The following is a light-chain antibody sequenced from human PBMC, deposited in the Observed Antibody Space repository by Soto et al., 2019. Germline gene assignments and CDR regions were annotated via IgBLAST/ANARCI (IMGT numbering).Light chain of an antibody. CDR2: DVS. V-gene: IGLV2-14*01. J-gene: IGLJ2*01. CDR1: SSDVGGYNY. Sequence: QSALTQPASVSGSPGQSITISCTGTSSDVGGYNYVSWYQQHPGKAPKLMIYDVSNRPSGVSNRFSGSKSGNTASLTISGLXXXXXXXXXXSSYTSSSTPVVFGGGTKLTVL. CDR3: SSYTSSSTPVV.